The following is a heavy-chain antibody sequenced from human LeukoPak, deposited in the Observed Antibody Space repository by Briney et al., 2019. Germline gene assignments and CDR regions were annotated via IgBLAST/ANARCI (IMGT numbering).Heavy chain of an antibody. CDR3: ARILSGEDYFDY. V-gene: IGHV2-70*11. J-gene: IGHJ4*02. CDR2: IDWDDDK. D-gene: IGHD7-27*01. CDR1: EFSLSTSGMC. Sequence: SGPTLVNPTQTLTLTCTFSEFSLSTSGMCVSWIRQPPAKALEWLARIDWDDDKYYNTSLKTRLTISKDTSKNQVVLTMTNMDPVDTATYYCARILSGEDYFDYWGQGTLVTVSS.